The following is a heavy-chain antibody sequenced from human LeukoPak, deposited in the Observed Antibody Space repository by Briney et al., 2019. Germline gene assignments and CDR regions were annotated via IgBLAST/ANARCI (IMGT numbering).Heavy chain of an antibody. Sequence: EASVKVSCKASGGTFSSYAISWVRQAPGQGLEWMGGIIPIFGTANYAQKFQGRVTITAEESTSTAYMELSSLRSEDTAVYYCAINGFGVGATGGFDYWGQGTLVTVSS. V-gene: IGHV1-69*13. CDR2: IIPIFGTA. J-gene: IGHJ4*02. D-gene: IGHD1-26*01. CDR1: GGTFSSYA. CDR3: AINGFGVGATGGFDY.